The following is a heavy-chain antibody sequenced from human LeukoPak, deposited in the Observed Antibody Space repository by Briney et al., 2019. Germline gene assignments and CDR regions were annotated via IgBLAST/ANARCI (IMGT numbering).Heavy chain of an antibody. D-gene: IGHD5-18*01. Sequence: QPGGSLRLSCAASGFSFSNYGMNWVRQAPGKGLKWVSGITGNGATTYYADSVKGRFIISRDNSRNTVYLQMNSLRAEDTAVYYCANDLGWIQLNLGRGQGTLVTVSS. CDR3: ANDLGWIQLNLG. V-gene: IGHV3-23*01. CDR2: ITGNGATT. J-gene: IGHJ4*02. CDR1: GFSFSNYG.